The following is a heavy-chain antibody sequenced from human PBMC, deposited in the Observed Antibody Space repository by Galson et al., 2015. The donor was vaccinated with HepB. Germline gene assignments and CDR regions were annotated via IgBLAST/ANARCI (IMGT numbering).Heavy chain of an antibody. CDR3: AKGQWELRLYFDY. Sequence: SLRLSCAASGFTFSSHGMNWVRQAPGKGLEWVSAISGSGGSTYYADSVKGRFTISRDNSKNTLYLQMNSLRAEDTAVYYCAKGQWELRLYFDYWGQGTLVTVSS. CDR1: GFTFSSHG. CDR2: ISGSGGST. D-gene: IGHD1-26*01. J-gene: IGHJ4*02. V-gene: IGHV3-23*01.